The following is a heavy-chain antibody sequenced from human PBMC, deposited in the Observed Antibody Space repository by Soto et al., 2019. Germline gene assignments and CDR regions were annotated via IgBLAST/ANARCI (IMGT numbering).Heavy chain of an antibody. CDR2: IYTSGNT. J-gene: IGHJ4*02. Sequence: QVQLQESGPGLVKPLETLSLTCTVSGGSISSYHWSWIRQSAGKGLEWIGRIYTSGNTHYSPSLKSRVTVSIDTSKNQFFLTVNSVTAADSAVYYCARESGDNWDYEAYWGQGTPVTVSS. V-gene: IGHV4-4*07. CDR3: ARESGDNWDYEAY. CDR1: GGSISSYH. D-gene: IGHD1-7*01.